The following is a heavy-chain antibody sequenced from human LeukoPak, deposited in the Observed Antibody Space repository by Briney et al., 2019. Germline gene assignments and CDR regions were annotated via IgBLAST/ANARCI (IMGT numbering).Heavy chain of an antibody. CDR1: GFTFNSYW. V-gene: IGHV3-7*01. Sequence: QPGGSLRLSCAASGFTFNSYWMTWVRQAPGKRPEWVANINQDGSETYYVDSVKGRFTISRDNAKNSLYLQMNSLRAEDTAVFYCARGRTSTYNIFRDYWGQGTLVTVSS. CDR3: ARGRTSTYNIFRDY. CDR2: INQDGSET. J-gene: IGHJ4*02. D-gene: IGHD2-2*02.